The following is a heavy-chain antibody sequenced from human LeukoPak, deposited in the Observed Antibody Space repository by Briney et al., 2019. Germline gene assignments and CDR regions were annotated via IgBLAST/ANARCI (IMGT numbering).Heavy chain of an antibody. CDR3: ARTTEGGYTYDFFYYYYMDV. CDR1: GGSFSGYY. D-gene: IGHD5-18*01. J-gene: IGHJ6*03. Sequence: SETLSLTCAVYGGSFSGYYWSWIRQPPGKGLEWIGEINHSGSTNYNPSLKSRVTISVDTSKNQFSLKLSSVTAADTAVYYCARTTEGGYTYDFFYYYYMDVWGKGTTVTISS. CDR2: INHSGST. V-gene: IGHV4-34*01.